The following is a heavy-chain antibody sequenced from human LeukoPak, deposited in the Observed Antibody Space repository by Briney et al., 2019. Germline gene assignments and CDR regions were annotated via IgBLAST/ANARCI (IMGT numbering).Heavy chain of an antibody. J-gene: IGHJ4*02. D-gene: IGHD6-13*01. CDR3: VKGDINSRNWYGAYHFDA. Sequence: GGSLRLSCAASGFTLDDYGMTWVRQAPGKGLEWVSGINYNGGSRNYEDSVKGRFTISRDNAKNSLYLQMKSLRDEDTALYYCVKGDINSRNWYGAYHFDAWGQGTLVTVSS. CDR2: INYNGGSR. CDR1: GFTLDDYG. V-gene: IGHV3-20*04.